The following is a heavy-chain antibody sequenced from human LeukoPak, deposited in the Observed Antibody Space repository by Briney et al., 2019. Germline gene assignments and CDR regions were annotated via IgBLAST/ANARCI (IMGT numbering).Heavy chain of an antibody. D-gene: IGHD3-22*01. CDR3: AKNRDGGVPTYYYDSSGSSHFDL. CDR1: GFTFSSYG. V-gene: IGHV3-30*18. J-gene: IGHJ2*01. CDR2: ISYDGSNK. Sequence: PGGSLRLSCAASGFTFSSYGMHWVRQAPGKGLEWVAVISYDGSNKYYADSVKGRFTISRDNSKNTLYLQMNSLRAEDTAVYYCAKNRDGGVPTYYYDSSGSSHFDLWGRGTLVTVSS.